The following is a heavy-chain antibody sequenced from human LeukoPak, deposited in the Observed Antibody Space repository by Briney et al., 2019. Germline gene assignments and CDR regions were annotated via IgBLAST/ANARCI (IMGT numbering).Heavy chain of an antibody. Sequence: SETLSLTCTVSGYSISSGYYWGWIRQPPGKGLEWIGSIYHSGSTYYNPSLKSRVTISVDTSKNQFSLKLSSVTAADTAVYYCARDFWSGYPYYYYYMDVWGKGTTVTVSS. CDR1: GYSISSGYY. CDR3: ARDFWSGYPYYYYYMDV. V-gene: IGHV4-38-2*02. D-gene: IGHD3-3*01. J-gene: IGHJ6*03. CDR2: IYHSGST.